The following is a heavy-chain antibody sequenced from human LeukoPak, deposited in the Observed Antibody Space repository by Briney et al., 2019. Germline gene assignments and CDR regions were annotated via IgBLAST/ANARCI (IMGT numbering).Heavy chain of an antibody. CDR2: INHSGST. V-gene: IGHV4-34*01. CDR1: GGSFSGYY. Sequence: SETLSLTCAVYGGSFSGYYWSWIRQPPGKGLEWIGEINHSGSTNYNPSLKSRVTISVDTSKNQFSLKPSSVTAADTAVYYCARGRGGSGWYYWGQGTLVTVSS. CDR3: ARGRGGSGWYY. J-gene: IGHJ4*02. D-gene: IGHD6-19*01.